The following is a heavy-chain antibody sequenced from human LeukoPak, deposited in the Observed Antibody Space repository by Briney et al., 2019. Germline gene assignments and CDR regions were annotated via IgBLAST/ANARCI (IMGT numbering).Heavy chain of an antibody. CDR2: IKQDGSEK. CDR1: GFTFSSYW. J-gene: IGHJ5*02. Sequence: GGSLRLSCAASGFTFSSYWMGWVRQAPGKGLEWVANIKQDGSEKYYVDSVKGRFTISRDNAKNSLYLQMNSLRAEDTAVYYCARDYPRAGTKWFDPWGQGTLVTVSS. D-gene: IGHD6-19*01. CDR3: ARDYPRAGTKWFDP. V-gene: IGHV3-7*01.